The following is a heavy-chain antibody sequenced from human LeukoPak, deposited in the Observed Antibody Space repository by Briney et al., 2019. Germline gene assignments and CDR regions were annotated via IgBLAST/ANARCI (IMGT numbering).Heavy chain of an antibody. J-gene: IGHJ5*02. CDR3: ARGSDDNWFDP. CDR2: IYSSGST. CDR1: GGSISSYY. V-gene: IGHV4-59*01. Sequence: SETLSLTCTVSGGSISSYYWSWIRQPPGKGLEWIGYIYSSGSTNYNPSLKSRVTISVDTSKNQFSLKLTSVTAADTAVYYCARGSDDNWFDPWGQGTLVTVSS.